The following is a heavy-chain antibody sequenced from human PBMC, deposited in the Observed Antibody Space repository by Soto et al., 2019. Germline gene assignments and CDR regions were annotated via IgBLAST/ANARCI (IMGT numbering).Heavy chain of an antibody. CDR2: IYYSGST. CDR1: GGSISSYY. V-gene: IGHV4-59*01. D-gene: IGHD3-3*01. CDR3: ARGGYDFWNLHYMDV. J-gene: IGHJ6*03. Sequence: PSETLYLTCTVSGGSISSYYWSWIRQPPGKGLEWIGYIYYSGSTNYNPSLKSRVTISVDTSKNQFSLKLSSVTAADTAVYYCARGGYDFWNLHYMDVWGKGTTVTVSS.